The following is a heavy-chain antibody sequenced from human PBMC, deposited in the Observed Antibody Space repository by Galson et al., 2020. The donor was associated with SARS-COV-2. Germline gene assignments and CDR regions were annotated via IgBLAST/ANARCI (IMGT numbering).Heavy chain of an antibody. Sequence: GESLKISCQGSEYSFSTYWIGWVCQMPGKGLECMGIIFPGDSDTRYSPSFQGQVTISADKSISTAYLQWNSLKASDTAMYYCATHPAYNDRLTGAYLPAYFDMWGRGTMVTVSA. V-gene: IGHV5-51*01. J-gene: IGHJ3*02. CDR1: EYSFSTYW. CDR2: IFPGDSDT. CDR3: ATHPAYNDRLTGAYLPAYFDM. D-gene: IGHD3-9*01.